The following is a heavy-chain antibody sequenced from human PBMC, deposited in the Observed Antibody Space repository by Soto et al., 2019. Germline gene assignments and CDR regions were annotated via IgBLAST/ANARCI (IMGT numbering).Heavy chain of an antibody. CDR1: GGSISSSSYY. Sequence: PSETLSLTCTASGGSISSSSYYWGWIRQPPGKGLEWIGSIYYSGSTYYNPSLKSRVTISVDTSKNQFSLKLSSVTAADTAVYYCARQDTYYDFWSGYLGWFDPWGQGTLVTVSS. J-gene: IGHJ5*02. V-gene: IGHV4-39*01. CDR2: IYYSGST. CDR3: ARQDTYYDFWSGYLGWFDP. D-gene: IGHD3-3*01.